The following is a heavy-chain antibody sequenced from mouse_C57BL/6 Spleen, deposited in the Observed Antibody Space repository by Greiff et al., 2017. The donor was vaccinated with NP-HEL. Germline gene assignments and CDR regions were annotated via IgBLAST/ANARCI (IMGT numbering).Heavy chain of an antibody. V-gene: IGHV5-4*03. J-gene: IGHJ2*01. Sequence: DVMLVESGGGLVKPGGSLKLSCAASGFTFSSYAMSWVRQTPEKRLEWVATISDGGSYTYYPDNVKGRFTISRDNAKNNLYLQMSHLKSEDTAMYYCASQAPNWDYFDYWGQGTTLTVSS. CDR1: GFTFSSYA. D-gene: IGHD4-1*01. CDR3: ASQAPNWDYFDY. CDR2: ISDGGSYT.